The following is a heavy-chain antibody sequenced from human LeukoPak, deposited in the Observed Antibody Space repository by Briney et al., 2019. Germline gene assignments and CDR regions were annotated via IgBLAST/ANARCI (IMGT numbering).Heavy chain of an antibody. Sequence: ASVKVSCKASGYTFTSYGISWVRQAPGQGLEWMGWISAYNGNTNYAQKLQGRVTMTTDTSTSTAYMELRSLRSVDTAVYYCARGWSGYQYYYYYYMDVWGKGTTVTVSS. CDR1: GYTFTSYG. D-gene: IGHD3-3*01. V-gene: IGHV1-18*01. CDR2: ISAYNGNT. CDR3: ARGWSGYQYYYYYYMDV. J-gene: IGHJ6*03.